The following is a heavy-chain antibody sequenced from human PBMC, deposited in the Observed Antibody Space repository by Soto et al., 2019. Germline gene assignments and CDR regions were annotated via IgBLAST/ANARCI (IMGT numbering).Heavy chain of an antibody. CDR3: ARGRGEYRAARWGIAVAGTGVDY. Sequence: QVQLVQSGAEVKKPGSSVKVSCKASGGTFSSYAISWVRQAPGQGLEWMGGIIPIFGTANYAQKFQGRVTITADESTSTAYMELSSLISEDTAVYYCARGRGEYRAARWGIAVAGTGVDYWGQGTLVTVSS. D-gene: IGHD6-19*01. CDR2: IIPIFGTA. CDR1: GGTFSSYA. J-gene: IGHJ4*02. V-gene: IGHV1-69*01.